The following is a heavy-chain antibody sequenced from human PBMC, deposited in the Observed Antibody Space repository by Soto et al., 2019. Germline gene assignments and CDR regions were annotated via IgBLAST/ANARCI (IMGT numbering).Heavy chain of an antibody. CDR2: IYPGDSDT. CDR3: AASIFYYGMDV. J-gene: IGHJ6*02. CDR1: GYTFTHYW. V-gene: IGHV5-51*01. Sequence: PRESLKITCRSSGYTFTHYWIGWVRQMPGKGLEWMGIIYPGDSDTKYNPSFQGQVTISADKSITTTYLRWTSLKASDTAIYYCAASIFYYGMDVWGQGTTVTVSS.